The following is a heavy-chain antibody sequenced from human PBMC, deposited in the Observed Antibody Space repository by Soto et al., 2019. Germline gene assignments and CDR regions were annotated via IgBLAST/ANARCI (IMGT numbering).Heavy chain of an antibody. D-gene: IGHD3-10*01. J-gene: IGHJ6*02. CDR1: GFTFSNAW. Sequence: EVQLVESGGGLAKPGGSLRLSCGASGFTFSNAWMKWVRQGPGKGLEWVGRIKSKSDGGTTDYAAPVKGRFTISRDDSRNTLYLQMSSLKTEDTALYYCVTSTKDLTDHYYLHGMDVWGQGTTVTVSS. V-gene: IGHV3-15*07. CDR3: VTSTKDLTDHYYLHGMDV. CDR2: IKSKSDGGTT.